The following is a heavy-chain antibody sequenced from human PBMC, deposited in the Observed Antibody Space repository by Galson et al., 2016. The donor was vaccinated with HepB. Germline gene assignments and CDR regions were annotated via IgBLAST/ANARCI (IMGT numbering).Heavy chain of an antibody. Sequence: SETLSLTCTVSGDSITNYYWSWLRRPAGKGLEYIGRIYSSGATNYNPSLKSRVTMSVDTSKNQFSLKVTSVTAADTAVYYCARGTYSAYGYFERYYFDYWGQGTLVTVSS. D-gene: IGHD5-12*01. CDR2: IYSSGAT. CDR1: GDSITNYY. CDR3: ARGTYSAYGYFERYYFDY. J-gene: IGHJ4*02. V-gene: IGHV4-4*07.